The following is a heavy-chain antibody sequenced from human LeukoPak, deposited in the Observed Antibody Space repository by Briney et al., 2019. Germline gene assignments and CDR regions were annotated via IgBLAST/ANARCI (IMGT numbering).Heavy chain of an antibody. V-gene: IGHV4-39*07. Sequence: PSETLSLTCTVSGGSISSSSSYWGWIRQPPGKGLEWIGSIFYRGTTYYNASLKSRVTISVGTSKNQFSLNLNSVTAADTAVYYCARYSSSGVYFDYWGQGTLVTVSS. D-gene: IGHD6-6*01. CDR1: GGSISSSSSY. CDR2: IFYRGTT. CDR3: ARYSSSGVYFDY. J-gene: IGHJ4*02.